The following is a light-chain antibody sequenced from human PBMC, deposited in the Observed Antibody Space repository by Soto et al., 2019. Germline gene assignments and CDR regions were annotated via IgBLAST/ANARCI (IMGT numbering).Light chain of an antibody. J-gene: IGKJ1*01. Sequence: EIVLTQSPGTLSLSPGERAILSCSASQSVRSNCLAWYQQKPDQAPRLLIYNSSTRATGIPDRFSGNGSGTDFTLTISRPEPEDFVLYYCHQYRDLPQTFGQATQVEIK. CDR1: QSVRSNC. V-gene: IGKV3-20*01. CDR3: HQYRDLPQT. CDR2: NSS.